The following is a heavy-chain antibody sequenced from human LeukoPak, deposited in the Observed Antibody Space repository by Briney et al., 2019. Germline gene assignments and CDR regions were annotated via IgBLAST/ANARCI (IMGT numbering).Heavy chain of an antibody. D-gene: IGHD6-13*01. CDR2: IYTSGST. CDR3: ARQTIAAAGSGWFDP. J-gene: IGHJ5*02. CDR1: GGSISSGSYY. V-gene: IGHV4-61*02. Sequence: PSETLSLTCTVSGGSISSGSYYWSWIRQPAGKGLEWIGRIYTSGSTNYNPSLKSRVTISVDTSKNQFSLKLSSVTAADTAVHYCARQTIAAAGSGWFDPWGQGTLVTVSS.